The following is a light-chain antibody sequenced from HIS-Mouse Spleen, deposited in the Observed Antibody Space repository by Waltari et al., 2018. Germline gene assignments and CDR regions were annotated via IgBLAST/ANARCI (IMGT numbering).Light chain of an antibody. J-gene: IGLJ2*01. Sequence: QSVLTQPPSVSGAPGQRVTISCPGSSSNIGAGYDVHWYQQLPGTAPKLLIYGNSTRPSGVPDRFSGSKSGTSASLAITGLQAEDEADYYCQSYDSSLRGVFGGGTKLTVL. CDR2: GNS. CDR1: SSNIGAGYD. V-gene: IGLV1-40*01. CDR3: QSYDSSLRGV.